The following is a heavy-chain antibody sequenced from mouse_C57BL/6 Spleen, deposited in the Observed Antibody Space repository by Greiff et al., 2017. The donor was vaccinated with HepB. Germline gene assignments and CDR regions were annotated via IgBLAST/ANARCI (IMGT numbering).Heavy chain of an antibody. CDR2: ISSGSSTI. Sequence: DVKLVESGGGLVKPGGSLKLSCAASGFTFSDYGMHWVRQAPEKGLEWVAYISSGSSTIYYADTVKGRFTISRDNAKNTLFLQMTSLRSEDTAMYYCAKNYYGSSPLFDYWGQGTTLTVSS. V-gene: IGHV5-17*01. CDR3: AKNYYGSSPLFDY. D-gene: IGHD1-1*01. CDR1: GFTFSDYG. J-gene: IGHJ2*01.